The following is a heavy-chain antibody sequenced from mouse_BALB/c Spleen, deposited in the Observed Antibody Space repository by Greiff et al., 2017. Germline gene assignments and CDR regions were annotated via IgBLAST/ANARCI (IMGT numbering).Heavy chain of an antibody. CDR3: AREDSTVVNYYAMDY. CDR2: ISDGGSYT. Sequence: DVMLVESGGGLVKPGGSLKLSCAASGFTFSDYYMYWVRQTPEKRLEWVATISDGGSYTYYPDSVKGRFTISRDNAKNNLYLQMSSLKSEDTAMYYCAREDSTVVNYYAMDYWGQGTSVTVSS. J-gene: IGHJ4*01. CDR1: GFTFSDYY. D-gene: IGHD1-1*01. V-gene: IGHV5-4*02.